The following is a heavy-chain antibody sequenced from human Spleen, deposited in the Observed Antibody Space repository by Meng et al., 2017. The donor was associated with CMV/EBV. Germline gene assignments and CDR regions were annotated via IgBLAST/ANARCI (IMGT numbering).Heavy chain of an antibody. Sequence: GGSLRLSCAASGFTFSSYWMSWVRQAPGKGLEWVANIKQDGSEKYYVDSVKGRFTISRDNAKNSLYLQMNSLRAEDTAVYYCVRDGIAAAGKSTGRFDPWGQGTLVTVSS. D-gene: IGHD6-13*01. V-gene: IGHV3-7*01. CDR1: GFTFSSYW. J-gene: IGHJ5*02. CDR2: IKQDGSEK. CDR3: VRDGIAAAGKSTGRFDP.